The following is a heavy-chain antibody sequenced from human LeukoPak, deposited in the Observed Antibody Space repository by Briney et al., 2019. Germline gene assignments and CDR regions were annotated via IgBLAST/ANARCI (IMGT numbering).Heavy chain of an antibody. CDR3: VKGSEAYYDSKSDY. CDR1: GFPFSGYW. D-gene: IGHD3-22*01. V-gene: IGHV3-7*02. J-gene: IGHJ4*02. Sequence: PGGSLRLSCAASGFPFSGYWMTWVRQAPGRGLEWVATIKEDGSEAYFEDSVKGRFTISRDNSKNTLYLQMSSLRAEDTAVYYCVKGSEAYYDSKSDYWGQGTLVTVSS. CDR2: IKEDGSEA.